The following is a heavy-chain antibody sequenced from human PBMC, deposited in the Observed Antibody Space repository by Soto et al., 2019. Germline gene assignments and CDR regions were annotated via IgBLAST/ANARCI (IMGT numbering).Heavy chain of an antibody. J-gene: IGHJ4*02. V-gene: IGHV4-38-2*01. CDR2: IYHSGST. CDR3: ARVKTYYDFWSGYYRPDYFDY. CDR1: GYFISSGYY. Sequence: SETLSLTCAVSGYFISSGYYWGWIRQPPGKGLEWIGSIYHSGSTYYNPSLKSRVTISVDTSKNQFSLKLSSVTAADTAVYYCARVKTYYDFWSGYYRPDYFDYWGQGTLVTVSS. D-gene: IGHD3-3*01.